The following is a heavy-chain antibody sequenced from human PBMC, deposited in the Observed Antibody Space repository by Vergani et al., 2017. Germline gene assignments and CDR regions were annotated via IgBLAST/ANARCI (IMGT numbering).Heavy chain of an antibody. D-gene: IGHD2-2*01. Sequence: QVQLQQWGAGLLKPSETLSLTCAVYGGSFSGYYWSWIRQPPGKGLEWIGEIYHSGSTNYNPSLKSRVTISVDKSKNQFSLKLSSVTAADTAVYYCARDVWIGGSSTSWGQGTLVTVSS. J-gene: IGHJ4*02. CDR3: ARDVWIGGSSTS. CDR1: GGSFSGYY. V-gene: IGHV4-34*01. CDR2: IYHSGST.